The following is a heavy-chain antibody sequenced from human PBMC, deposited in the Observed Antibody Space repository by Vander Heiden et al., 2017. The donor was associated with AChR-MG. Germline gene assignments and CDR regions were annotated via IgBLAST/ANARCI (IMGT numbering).Heavy chain of an antibody. CDR1: GYSLTRYW. CDR2: IYPGDSDT. J-gene: IGHJ5*02. Sequence: EVQLVQSGAEVKTPGESLKISCKGSGYSLTRYWIGWVRQMPGKGLEWMGIIYPGDSDTRYSPSFQGQVTISADKSISTAYLQWSSLKASDTAMYYCARGLEAVAGDNWFDPWGQGTLVTVSS. CDR3: ARGLEAVAGDNWFDP. V-gene: IGHV5-51*03. D-gene: IGHD6-19*01.